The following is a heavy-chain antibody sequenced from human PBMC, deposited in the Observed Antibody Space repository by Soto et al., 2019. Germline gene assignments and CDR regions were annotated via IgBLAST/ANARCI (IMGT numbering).Heavy chain of an antibody. D-gene: IGHD3-10*01. CDR2: IKGKPDGGTT. Sequence: EVQLVESGGGLVKPGESLRLSCAASGFTFSNAWMNGVRQAPGKGLEWVGRIKGKPDGGTTDYATPVKDRFTISRDDSKNILYLQMNSLKTEDTAVYYCTADRLLWFGERNSAWGQGTLVTVSS. J-gene: IGHJ5*02. V-gene: IGHV3-15*07. CDR1: GFTFSNAW. CDR3: TADRLLWFGERNSA.